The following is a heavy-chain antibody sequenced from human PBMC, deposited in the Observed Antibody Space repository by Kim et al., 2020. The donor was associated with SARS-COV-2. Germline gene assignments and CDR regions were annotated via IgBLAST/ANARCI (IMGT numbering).Heavy chain of an antibody. J-gene: IGHJ5*02. CDR1: GGSISSSSYY. V-gene: IGHV4-39*01. D-gene: IGHD3-9*01. CDR3: AIPSYDILTGYYGWFDP. CDR2: IYYSGST. Sequence: SETLSLTCTVSGGSISSSSYYWGWIRQPPGKGLAWIGSIYYSGSTYYNPSLKSRVTISVDTSKNQFSLKLSSVTAADTAVYYCAIPSYDILTGYYGWFDP.